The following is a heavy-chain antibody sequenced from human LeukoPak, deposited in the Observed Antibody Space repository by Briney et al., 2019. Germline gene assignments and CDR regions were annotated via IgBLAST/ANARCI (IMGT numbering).Heavy chain of an antibody. CDR3: VGASLGGSGSYYEGRYFDY. D-gene: IGHD3-10*01. CDR2: ISYDGSNK. CDR1: GFTFSSYA. V-gene: IGHV3-30*04. J-gene: IGHJ4*02. Sequence: GRSLRLSCAASGFTFSSYAMHWVRQAPGKGLEWVAVISYDGSNKYYADSVKGRFTISRDNSKNTLYLQMNSLRAEDTAVYYCVGASLGGSGSYYEGRYFDYWGQGTPVTVSS.